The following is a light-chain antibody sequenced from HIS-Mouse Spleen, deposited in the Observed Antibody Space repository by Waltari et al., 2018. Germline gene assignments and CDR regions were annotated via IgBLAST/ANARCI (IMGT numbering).Light chain of an antibody. CDR2: EGS. Sequence: QSALTQPASVSGSPGQSITISCTGTSSDVGSYNLVSWYQQHPGKAPKLLIYEGSKRPSGVFIRFSGSKSGNTASLTISGLQAEDEADYYCCSYAGSSTWVFGGGTKLTVL. J-gene: IGLJ3*02. CDR1: SSDVGSYNL. CDR3: CSYAGSSTWV. V-gene: IGLV2-23*01.